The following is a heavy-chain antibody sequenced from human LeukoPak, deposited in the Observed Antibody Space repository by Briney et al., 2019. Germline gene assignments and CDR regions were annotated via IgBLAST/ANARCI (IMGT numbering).Heavy chain of an antibody. V-gene: IGHV4-59*01. D-gene: IGHD6-13*01. CDR2: IYYSGST. CDR1: GGSISSYY. CDR3: ARVAQGIAFDI. Sequence: SETLSLTCTVSGGSISSYYWSWIRQPPGKGLEWIGYIYYSGSTNYNPSLKSRVTISVDTSKNQFSLKLSSVTAADTAVYYCARVAQGIAFDIWGQGTMVTVSS. J-gene: IGHJ3*02.